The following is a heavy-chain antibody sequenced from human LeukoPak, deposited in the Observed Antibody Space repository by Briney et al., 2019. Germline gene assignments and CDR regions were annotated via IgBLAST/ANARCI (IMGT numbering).Heavy chain of an antibody. CDR2: IYYTGST. CDR1: GDSISSSY. D-gene: IGHD3-22*01. Sequence: PSETLSLTCTVSGDSISSSYWSWLRQPPGKGLEWIGCIYYTGSTNYNPSLKNRVTISLDTSRNQFSLKVTSVTAADTAVYYCARDSKYYYDSTGAFNIWGQGTMVTVSS. J-gene: IGHJ3*02. V-gene: IGHV4-59*01. CDR3: ARDSKYYYDSTGAFNI.